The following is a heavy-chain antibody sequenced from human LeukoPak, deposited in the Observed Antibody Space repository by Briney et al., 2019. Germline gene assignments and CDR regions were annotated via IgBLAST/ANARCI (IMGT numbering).Heavy chain of an antibody. Sequence: SETLSPTCTVSGGSVSSGSYYWSWIRQPPGKGLEWIGYIYYSGSTNYKSSLKSRVTISVDTSKNQFSLKLSSVTAADTAVYYCATMHSSAWYSYWGQGTLVTVSS. V-gene: IGHV4-61*01. D-gene: IGHD6-19*01. CDR2: IYYSGST. CDR3: ATMHSSAWYSY. J-gene: IGHJ4*02. CDR1: GGSVSSGSYY.